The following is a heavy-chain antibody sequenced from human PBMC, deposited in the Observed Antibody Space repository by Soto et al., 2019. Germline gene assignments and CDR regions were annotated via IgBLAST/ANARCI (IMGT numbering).Heavy chain of an antibody. D-gene: IGHD6-13*01. CDR1: GDSISNYY. V-gene: IGHV4-59*08. CDR2: IYYSGST. CDR3: ASNLWVGSSWYHGAFDI. J-gene: IGHJ3*02. Sequence: PETLSLTCTVSGDSISNYYWSWIRQPPEKGLEWIRYIYYSGSTNYNPSLKSRVTISVDTSKNQFSLKLSSVTAADTAVYYCASNLWVGSSWYHGAFDIWGQGTMVTVSS.